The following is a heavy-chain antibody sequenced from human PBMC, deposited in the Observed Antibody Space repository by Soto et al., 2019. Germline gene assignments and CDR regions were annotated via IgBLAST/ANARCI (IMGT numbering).Heavy chain of an antibody. Sequence: QPPGKGLEWIGYIYYSGSTNYNPSLKSRVTISIDTSKNQFSLKLSSVTAADTAVYYCAKMETPVTGLYYFDYWGQGTLVTVSS. CDR2: IYYSGST. V-gene: IGHV4-61*06. D-gene: IGHD4-17*01. J-gene: IGHJ4*02. CDR3: AKMETPVTGLYYFDY.